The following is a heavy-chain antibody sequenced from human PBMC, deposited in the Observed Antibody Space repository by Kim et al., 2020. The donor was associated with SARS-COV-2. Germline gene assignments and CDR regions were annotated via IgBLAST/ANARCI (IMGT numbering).Heavy chain of an antibody. CDR2: IYTSGST. D-gene: IGHD3-9*01. V-gene: IGHV4-61*02. CDR3: ARGTIFVDP. J-gene: IGHJ5*02. CDR1: GGSISSGSYY. Sequence: SETLSLTCTVSGGSISSGSYYWSWVRQPAGKGLEWIGRIYTSGSTNYNPSLKSRVTISMDTSKNQFSLKLNSVTAADTAIYYCARGTIFVDPWGQGTLVTVSS.